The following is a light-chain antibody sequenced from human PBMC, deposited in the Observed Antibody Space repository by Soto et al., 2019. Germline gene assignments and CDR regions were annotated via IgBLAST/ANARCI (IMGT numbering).Light chain of an antibody. J-gene: IGKJ1*01. V-gene: IGKV1-5*03. CDR2: KAS. CDR1: QTISSW. CDR3: QHYNSYSEA. Sequence: DIQMTQSPSTLSGSVGDRVTITCRASQTISSWLAWYQQKPGKAPKLLIYKASTLKSGVPSRFSGSGSGTESTLTISSTRPDDFETYYCQHYNSYSEAFVQGTKVELK.